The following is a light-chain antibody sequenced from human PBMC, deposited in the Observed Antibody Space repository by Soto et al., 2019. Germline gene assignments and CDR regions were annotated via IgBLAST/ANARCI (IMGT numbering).Light chain of an antibody. J-gene: IGLJ2*01. CDR2: DVS. V-gene: IGLV2-11*01. CDR3: CSYAGSYNVV. CDR1: SSDVGGYNY. Sequence: QSALTQPRSVSGSPGQSVTISCSGTSSDVGGYNYVSWYQQHPGKAPKLMIYDVSKRPSGVPDRVSGAKSGNTASLTISGLQAEDEDDYYCCSYAGSYNVVFGGGTKLTVL.